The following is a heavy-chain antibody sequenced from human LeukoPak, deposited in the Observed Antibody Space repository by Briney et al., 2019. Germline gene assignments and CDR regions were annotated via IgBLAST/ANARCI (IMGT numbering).Heavy chain of an antibody. CDR1: GDSVSSNSAA. Sequence: SQTLSLTCAISGDSVSSNSAAWNWIRQSPSRGLEWLGRTYYRSKWYNDYAVSVKSRITINPDTSKNQFSLQLNSVTPEDTAVYYCARNSGSHGYSYGYEGDFDYWGQGTLVTVSS. CDR3: ARNSGSHGYSYGYEGDFDY. CDR2: TYYRSKWYN. J-gene: IGHJ4*02. D-gene: IGHD5-18*01. V-gene: IGHV6-1*01.